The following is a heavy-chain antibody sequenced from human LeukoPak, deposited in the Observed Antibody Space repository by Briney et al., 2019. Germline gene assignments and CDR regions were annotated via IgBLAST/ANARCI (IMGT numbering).Heavy chain of an antibody. D-gene: IGHD6-19*01. Sequence: PSETLSLTCTVSGGSISSSNYYWGWTRQPPGKGLEWIGNIYYSGSTYYKPSLKTRVTISVDTSKNQFSLTLTSVTAADTAVYYCARHASVDGNWPRPLDYWGQGSLVTVSS. CDR2: IYYSGST. CDR1: GGSISSSNYY. V-gene: IGHV4-39*01. CDR3: ARHASVDGNWPRPLDY. J-gene: IGHJ4*02.